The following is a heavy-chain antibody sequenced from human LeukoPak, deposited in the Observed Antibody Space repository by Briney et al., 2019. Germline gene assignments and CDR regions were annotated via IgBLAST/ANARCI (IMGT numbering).Heavy chain of an antibody. J-gene: IGHJ4*02. CDR3: ARGGYSYDHYFDY. Sequence: PSLTLSLTCTVSGGSIISGHYYWTWIRQHPGKGLEWIGYIYYNGSTSHNPSLKSRVIISVDTSKNQFSLKLSSVTAADTAVYYCARGGYSYDHYFDYWGQGTLVTVSS. CDR2: IYYNGST. CDR1: GGSIISGHYY. D-gene: IGHD5-18*01. V-gene: IGHV4-31*03.